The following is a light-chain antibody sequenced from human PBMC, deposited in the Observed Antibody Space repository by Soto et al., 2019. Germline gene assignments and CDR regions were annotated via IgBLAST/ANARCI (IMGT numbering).Light chain of an antibody. CDR2: GTS. V-gene: IGKV3-15*01. Sequence: EIVVTQSPATLSVSPGDRATLSCRASQSIGIDLAWYQQKPGQAPRLLIYGTSTRASGVPPRFSGLGSGTEFTIAISSLQSEDFAMYYCQQYNDWPYTFGQGTKLEIK. J-gene: IGKJ2*01. CDR1: QSIGID. CDR3: QQYNDWPYT.